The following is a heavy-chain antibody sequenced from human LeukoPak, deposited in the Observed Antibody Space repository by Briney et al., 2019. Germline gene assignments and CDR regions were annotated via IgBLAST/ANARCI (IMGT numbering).Heavy chain of an antibody. CDR3: ARDQGWGRIDY. CDR2: INGDGRNI. V-gene: IGHV3-74*01. Sequence: QPGGSLRLSCVASGFTFSSYWMHWVRQVPRKGLVWVSRINGDGRNINYADSVRGRFTISRDNAKNTLYLQMNSLRAEDTAVYYCARDQGWGRIDYWGQGTLVTVSS. J-gene: IGHJ4*02. D-gene: IGHD2-15*01. CDR1: GFTFSSYW.